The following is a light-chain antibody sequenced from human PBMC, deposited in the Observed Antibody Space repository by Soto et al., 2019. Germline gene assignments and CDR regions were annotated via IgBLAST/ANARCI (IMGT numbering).Light chain of an antibody. Sequence: DIQMTQSPSTLPASVGDRVTITCRASQSISNYLAWYQQKPGTAPKVLIYHASNLQSGVPSRFSGSGSGTEFTLTISSLQPDDFATYYCQQYNSYSFGQGTKVDIK. J-gene: IGKJ1*01. CDR1: QSISNY. CDR2: HAS. V-gene: IGKV1-5*01. CDR3: QQYNSYS.